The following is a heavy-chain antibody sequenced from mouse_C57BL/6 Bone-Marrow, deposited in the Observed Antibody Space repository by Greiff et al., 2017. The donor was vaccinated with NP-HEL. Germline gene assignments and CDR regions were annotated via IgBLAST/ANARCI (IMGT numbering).Heavy chain of an antibody. J-gene: IGHJ3*01. V-gene: IGHV5-6*01. D-gene: IGHD2-3*01. Sequence: EVQLVESGGDLVKPGGSLKLSCAASGFTFSSYGMSWVRQTPDKRLEWVATISSGGSYTYYPDSVKGRFTISRDNAKNTLYLQMSSLKSEDTAMYYCARRSDGYYGFAYWGQGTLVTVSA. CDR1: GFTFSSYG. CDR2: ISSGGSYT. CDR3: ARRSDGYYGFAY.